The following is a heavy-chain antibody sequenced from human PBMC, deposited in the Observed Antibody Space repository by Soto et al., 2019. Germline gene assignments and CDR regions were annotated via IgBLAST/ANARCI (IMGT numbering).Heavy chain of an antibody. CDR1: GGSITSGGSF. V-gene: IGHV4-31*03. J-gene: IGHJ5*02. Sequence: SETLSLTCTVSGGSITSGGSFWSWIRQHPGKGPEWIAFIGYSGATSYNPSLASRVTIPADTYKSQFSLNLRSVTAADTAVYFCAREIVTAGGNNYFDPWGPGTLVTVSS. D-gene: IGHD2-21*02. CDR2: IGYSGAT. CDR3: AREIVTAGGNNYFDP.